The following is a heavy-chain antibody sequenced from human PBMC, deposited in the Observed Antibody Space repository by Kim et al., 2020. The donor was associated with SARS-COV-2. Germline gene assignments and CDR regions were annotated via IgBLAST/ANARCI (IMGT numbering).Heavy chain of an antibody. V-gene: IGHV4-31*02. J-gene: IGHJ4*02. Sequence: SRVTISVDTSKNQFSLKLSSVTAADTAVYYCARDLGYSYGYLEARGYFDYWGQGTLVTVSS. D-gene: IGHD5-18*01. CDR3: ARDLGYSYGYLEARGYFDY.